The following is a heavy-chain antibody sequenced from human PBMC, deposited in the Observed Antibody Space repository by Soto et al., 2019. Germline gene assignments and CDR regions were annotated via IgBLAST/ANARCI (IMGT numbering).Heavy chain of an antibody. D-gene: IGHD3-3*01. Sequence: GGSLRLSCAVSGFSFGSYWMSWVRQAPGKGLEWLASIRDDGSERYYLDSVKGRFTISRDNAKDSLSLQMNSLRGEDTAFYYCARDVGPVTIFGEALSGYFDFWGQGTLVTVSS. CDR1: GFSFGSYW. CDR3: ARDVGPVTIFGEALSGYFDF. CDR2: IRDDGSER. J-gene: IGHJ4*02. V-gene: IGHV3-7*03.